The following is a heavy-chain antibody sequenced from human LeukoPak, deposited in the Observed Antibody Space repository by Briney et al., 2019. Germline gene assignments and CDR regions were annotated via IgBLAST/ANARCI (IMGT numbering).Heavy chain of an antibody. J-gene: IGHJ5*02. D-gene: IGHD3-22*01. Sequence: PSETLSLTRAVYGGSFSDYYWSWIRQPPGKVLEWIGEINHSGRINYNPSLKSRVTISEDTSKKQFSLKLSSVTAADTAVYYCARGSRHYYDNTGYNWFDPWGQGTLVTVSS. CDR3: ARGSRHYYDNTGYNWFDP. CDR2: INHSGRI. CDR1: GGSFSDYY. V-gene: IGHV4-34*01.